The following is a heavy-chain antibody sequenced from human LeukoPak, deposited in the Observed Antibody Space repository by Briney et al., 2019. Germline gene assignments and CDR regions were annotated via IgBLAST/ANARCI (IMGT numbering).Heavy chain of an antibody. CDR2: ISYDGSNK. V-gene: IGHV3-30*14. CDR1: GFTFSSYA. D-gene: IGHD6-19*01. CDR3: ARGHIAVAGFYGAGPSDY. J-gene: IGHJ4*02. Sequence: PGRSLRLSCAASGFTFSSYAMHWVRQAPGKGLEWVAVISYDGSNKYYADSVKGRFTISRDNSKNTLYLQMNSLRGEDTAVYYCARGHIAVAGFYGAGPSDYWGQGTLVTVSS.